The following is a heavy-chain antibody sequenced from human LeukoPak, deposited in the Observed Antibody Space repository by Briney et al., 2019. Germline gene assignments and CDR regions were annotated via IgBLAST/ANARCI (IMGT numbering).Heavy chain of an antibody. CDR2: ISYDGSNK. Sequence: GGSLRLSCAASGFTFSSYAMSWVRQAPGKGLEWVAVISYDGSNKYYADSVKGRFTVSRDNSKNTLYLQMNSLRAEDTAVYYCAKVQKAYDILTGGDPPDWYFDLWGRGTLVTVSS. CDR3: AKVQKAYDILTGGDPPDWYFDL. V-gene: IGHV3-30*18. CDR1: GFTFSSYA. D-gene: IGHD3-9*01. J-gene: IGHJ2*01.